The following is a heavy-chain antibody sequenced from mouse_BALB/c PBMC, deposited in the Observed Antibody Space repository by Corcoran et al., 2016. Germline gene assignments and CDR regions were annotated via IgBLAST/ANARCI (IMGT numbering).Heavy chain of an antibody. CDR3: ARREDYGRTWFAY. V-gene: IGHV8-12*01. CDR2: IYWYDDK. Sequence: QVTLKESGHGILQPSQTLSLTCSFSGFSLSTSGMGVSWIRQPSGKGLEWLAHIYWYDDKRYNPSLKSRLTITKDTSSNQVFLKITSVDTADTATYYCARREDYGRTWFAYWGQGTLVTVSA. CDR1: GFSLSTSGMG. J-gene: IGHJ3*01. D-gene: IGHD1-1*01.